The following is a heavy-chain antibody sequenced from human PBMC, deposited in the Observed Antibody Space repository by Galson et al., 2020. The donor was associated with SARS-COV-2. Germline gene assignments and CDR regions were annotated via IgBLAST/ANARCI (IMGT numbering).Heavy chain of an antibody. Sequence: GGSLRLSCAASGFTFTNYAIHWVRQAPGKGLEWVAVISHDGRIKVYADSVKGRFTISRDNSENMVFLQMDRLRADDTAVYYCARDVSGGASDIWGQGTMVTVSS. CDR3: ARDVSGGASDI. V-gene: IGHV3-30*04. J-gene: IGHJ3*02. CDR2: ISHDGRIK. D-gene: IGHD1-26*01. CDR1: GFTFTNYA.